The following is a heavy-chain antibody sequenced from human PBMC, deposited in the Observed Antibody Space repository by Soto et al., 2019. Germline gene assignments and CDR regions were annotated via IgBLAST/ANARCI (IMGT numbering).Heavy chain of an antibody. V-gene: IGHV3-21*01. D-gene: IGHD1-7*01. CDR3: ARLITGTTGLRMDY. J-gene: IGHJ4*02. Sequence: GGSLRLSCAASGFTFSSYSMNWVRQAPGKGLEWVSSISSSSSYIYYADSVEGRFTISRDNAKNSLYLQMNSLRAEDTAVYYCARLITGTTGLRMDYWGQGTLVTVSS. CDR1: GFTFSSYS. CDR2: ISSSSSYI.